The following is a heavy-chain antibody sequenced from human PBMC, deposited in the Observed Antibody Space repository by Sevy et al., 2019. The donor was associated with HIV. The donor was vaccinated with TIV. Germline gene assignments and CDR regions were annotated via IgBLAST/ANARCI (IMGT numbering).Heavy chain of an antibody. CDR2: INHSGST. Sequence: LSLTCAVYGGSFSGYYWSWIRQPPGKGLEWIGEINHSGSTNYNPSLKSRVTISGDTSKNQFSLKLSSVTAADTAVYFCARHCSGTSCSHAFDIWGQGTMVTVSS. V-gene: IGHV4-34*01. CDR1: GGSFSGYY. J-gene: IGHJ3*02. D-gene: IGHD2-2*01. CDR3: ARHCSGTSCSHAFDI.